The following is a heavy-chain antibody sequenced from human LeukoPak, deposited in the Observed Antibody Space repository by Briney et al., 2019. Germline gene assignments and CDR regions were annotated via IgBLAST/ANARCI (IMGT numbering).Heavy chain of an antibody. CDR3: ARGALYDSSGYCDY. D-gene: IGHD3-22*01. CDR2: INHSGST. Sequence: KASETLSLTCAVYGGSFSGYYWSWIRQPPGKGLEWIGEINHSGSTNYNPSLKSRVTISVDTSKNQFSLKLSSVTAADTAVYYCARGALYDSSGYCDYWGQGTLVTVSS. J-gene: IGHJ4*02. CDR1: GGSFSGYY. V-gene: IGHV4-34*01.